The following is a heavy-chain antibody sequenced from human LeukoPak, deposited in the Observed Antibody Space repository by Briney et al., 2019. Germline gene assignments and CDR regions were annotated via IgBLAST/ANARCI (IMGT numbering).Heavy chain of an antibody. CDR2: IYYSGST. CDR3: ARTGFCSSTNCYGLLFDY. J-gene: IGHJ4*02. V-gene: IGHV4-59*08. CDR1: GGSFSGYY. Sequence: PSETLSLTCAVYGGSFSGYYWSWIRQPPGKGLEWMGYIYYSGSTNYNPSLKSRVTISVDTSKNQFSLKLSSVTAADTAVYYCARTGFCSSTNCYGLLFDYWGQGALVTVSS. D-gene: IGHD2-2*03.